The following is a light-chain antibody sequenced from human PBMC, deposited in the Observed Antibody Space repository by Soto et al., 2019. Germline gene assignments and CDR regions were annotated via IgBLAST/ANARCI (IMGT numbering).Light chain of an antibody. CDR1: QSLVHSSGNTF. J-gene: IGKJ2*01. CDR2: KVS. V-gene: IGKV2-30*02. Sequence: DVVLTQSPVSLPVTLGQPASISCRSSQSLVHSSGNTFLSWFFQGPGQSPRRLLYKVSNRDSGAPDRISGSGSGTDFTLQITRVEAEDVGVYYCMQYTHWPHTFGQGTKLEIK. CDR3: MQYTHWPHT.